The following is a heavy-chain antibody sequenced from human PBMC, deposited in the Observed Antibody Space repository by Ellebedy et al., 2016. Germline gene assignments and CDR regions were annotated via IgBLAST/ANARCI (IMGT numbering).Heavy chain of an antibody. V-gene: IGHV4-4*02. D-gene: IGHD3-16*02. CDR1: GGSISSSNW. CDR3: AREQSYDYVWGSYRYTVPTNFDY. J-gene: IGHJ4*02. Sequence: SETLSLTXAVSGGSISSSNWWSWVRQPPGKGLAWIGEIYHSGSTNYNPSLKSRVTISVDKSKNQFSLKLSSVTAADTAVYYCAREQSYDYVWGSYRYTVPTNFDYWGQGTLVTVSS. CDR2: IYHSGST.